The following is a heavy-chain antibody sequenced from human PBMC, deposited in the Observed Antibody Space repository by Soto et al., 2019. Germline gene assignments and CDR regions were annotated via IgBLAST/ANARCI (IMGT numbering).Heavy chain of an antibody. V-gene: IGHV6-1*01. J-gene: IGHJ6*02. CDR3: ARVHCSAGTCLDGLDF. CDR2: IYYRSKWFH. CDR1: GDSVSSNGAC. D-gene: IGHD2-15*01. Sequence: LQTLSLTCVISGDSVSSNGACWNWIRQSPSRGLQWLGRIYYRSKWFHDYAASVESRMAINPDTSRNQFSLQLNYVTPEDTAVYYCARVHCSAGTCLDGLDFWGQGTTVTVS.